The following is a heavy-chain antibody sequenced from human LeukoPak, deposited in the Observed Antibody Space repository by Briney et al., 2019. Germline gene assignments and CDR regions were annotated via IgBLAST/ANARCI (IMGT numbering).Heavy chain of an antibody. CDR2: IIPIFGTA. Sequence: SVKVSCKASGGTFSSYAISWVRQAPGQGLEWMGGIIPIFGTANYAQKFQGRVTITTDESTSTAYMELSSLRSEDTAVYYCARETIFGGRYYYYYMDVWGKGTTVTVSS. CDR1: GGTFSSYA. CDR3: ARETIFGGRYYYYYMDV. V-gene: IGHV1-69*05. D-gene: IGHD3-3*01. J-gene: IGHJ6*03.